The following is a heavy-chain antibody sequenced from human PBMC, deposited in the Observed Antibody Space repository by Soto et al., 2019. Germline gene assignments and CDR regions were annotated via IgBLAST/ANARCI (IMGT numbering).Heavy chain of an antibody. D-gene: IGHD1-1*01. V-gene: IGHV1-46*01. J-gene: IGHJ4*02. CDR3: ARNDKSGLDY. CDR2: LNPSGGST. CDR1: GYIFTSYY. Sequence: QVQLVQSGAEVKKPRASMKVSCKASGYIFTSYYIHWVRQAPGQGLEWMGFLNPSGGSTSYAQTFQGRVTMTRDTSTSTVYMDLSSLRSEDTAVYFCARNDKSGLDYWGQGTLVTVSS.